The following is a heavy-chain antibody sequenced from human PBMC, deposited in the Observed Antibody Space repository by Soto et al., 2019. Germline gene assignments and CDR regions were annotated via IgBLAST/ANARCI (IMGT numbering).Heavy chain of an antibody. D-gene: IGHD5-18*01. CDR3: ARGQGGYSYGYDY. CDR2: IYSGGST. Sequence: EVQLVESGGGLIQPGGSLRLSCAASGFTVSSNYMSWVRLAPGKGLEWVSVIYSGGSTYYADSVKGRFTISRDNSKNTLYLQMNSLRAEDTAVYYCARGQGGYSYGYDYWGQGTLVTVSS. CDR1: GFTVSSNY. V-gene: IGHV3-53*01. J-gene: IGHJ4*02.